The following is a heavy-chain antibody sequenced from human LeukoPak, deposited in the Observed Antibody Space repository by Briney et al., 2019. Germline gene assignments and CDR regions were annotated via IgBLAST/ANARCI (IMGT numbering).Heavy chain of an antibody. CDR1: GGTFSSYA. Sequence: GASVKVSCKASGGTFSSYAISWVRQAPGQGLEWMGGIIPIFGTANYAQKFQGRVTITADESTSTAYMELSSLRSEDTAVYYSARIRDGYNSYFFYGMDVWGQGTTVTVSS. V-gene: IGHV1-69*13. CDR2: IIPIFGTA. D-gene: IGHD5-24*01. CDR3: ARIRDGYNSYFFYGMDV. J-gene: IGHJ6*02.